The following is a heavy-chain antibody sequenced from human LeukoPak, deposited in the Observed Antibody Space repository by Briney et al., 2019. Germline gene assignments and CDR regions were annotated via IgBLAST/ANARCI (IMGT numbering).Heavy chain of an antibody. D-gene: IGHD6-25*01. V-gene: IGHV4-59*01. J-gene: IGHJ3*02. CDR1: GDSFSHGY. CDR2: LSDSGTT. CDR3: ARYGSNSGWKSFDI. Sequence: SETLSLTCTVSGDSFSHGYWSLIRQPPGKGLEWIGWLSDSGTTVYNPSLKSRVAMSVDTSRIQFYLHLNFVTAADTAVYYCARYGSNSGWKSFDIWGQGTRVTVSS.